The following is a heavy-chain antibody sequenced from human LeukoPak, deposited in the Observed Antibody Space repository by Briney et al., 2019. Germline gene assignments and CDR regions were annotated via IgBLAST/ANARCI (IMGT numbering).Heavy chain of an antibody. Sequence: GGSLRLSCAASGFTFSSYWMNWVRQAPGKGLEWVANIKEDGSEKYYVDSVKGRFAISRDNAKNSVYLQMNSLRVEDTAVYYCARGMDVRGQGTTVTVSS. J-gene: IGHJ6*02. CDR3: ARGMDV. CDR1: GFTFSSYW. V-gene: IGHV3-7*03. CDR2: IKEDGSEK.